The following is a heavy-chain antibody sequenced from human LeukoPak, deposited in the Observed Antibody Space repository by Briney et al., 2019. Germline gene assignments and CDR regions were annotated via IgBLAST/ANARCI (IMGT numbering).Heavy chain of an antibody. CDR3: AREARGLFY. V-gene: IGHV4-38-2*02. CDR1: GYSISSGYY. J-gene: IGHJ4*02. Sequence: PSETLSLTCAVSGYSISSGYYWGWIRQPPGKGLEWIGSIYHSGSTYTPSLKSRVSISVDPSKNQFSLKLSSVTAADTAMYYCAREARGLFYWGQGTLVTVSS. D-gene: IGHD3/OR15-3a*01. CDR2: IYHSGST.